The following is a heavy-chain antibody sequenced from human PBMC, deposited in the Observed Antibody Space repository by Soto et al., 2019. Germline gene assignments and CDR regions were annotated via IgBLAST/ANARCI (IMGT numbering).Heavy chain of an antibody. Sequence: SQTLSLTCAISGDSVSSNSAAWNWIRQSPSRGLEWLARTYYRSKWYNHYALSVESRITINPDTSKNQFSLQLKSMTPEDTAVDYCARDRAVGTTARGMDVWGQGTTVTVSS. J-gene: IGHJ6*02. CDR2: TYYRSKWYN. D-gene: IGHD1-26*01. V-gene: IGHV6-1*01. CDR3: ARDRAVGTTARGMDV. CDR1: GDSVSSNSAA.